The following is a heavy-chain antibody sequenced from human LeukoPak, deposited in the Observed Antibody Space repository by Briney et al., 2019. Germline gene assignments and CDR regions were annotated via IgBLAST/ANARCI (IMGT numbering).Heavy chain of an antibody. Sequence: ASVKVSCKASGYTFPSYFMHWVRQAPGQGLEWMGIINPTGGSTTYAQKFQGRVTMTRDTSTSTAYMELSSLRSEDTAVYYCARAVRIAVAGTGVYYYGMDVWGQGTTVTVSS. CDR3: ARAVRIAVAGTGVYYYGMDV. D-gene: IGHD6-19*01. CDR1: GYTFPSYF. CDR2: INPTGGST. J-gene: IGHJ6*02. V-gene: IGHV1-46*01.